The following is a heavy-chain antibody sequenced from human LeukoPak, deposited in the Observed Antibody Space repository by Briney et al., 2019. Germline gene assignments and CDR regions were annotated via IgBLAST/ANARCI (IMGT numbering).Heavy chain of an antibody. CDR2: IKSKTDGGTT. D-gene: IGHD4-23*01. V-gene: IGHV3-15*01. Sequence: GGSLRLSCAASGFTFGDAWMSWVRQAPGKGLEWVGRIKSKTDGGTTDYAAPVKGRFTISRDDSKNTLFLQMNSLRAEDTAVYYCAILYGGQLGGDFDYWGQGTLVTVSS. CDR1: GFTFGDAW. CDR3: AILYGGQLGGDFDY. J-gene: IGHJ4*02.